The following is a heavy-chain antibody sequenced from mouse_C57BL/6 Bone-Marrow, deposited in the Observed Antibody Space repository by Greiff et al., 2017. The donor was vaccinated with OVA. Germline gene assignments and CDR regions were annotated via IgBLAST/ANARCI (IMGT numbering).Heavy chain of an antibody. V-gene: IGHV6-3*01. CDR1: GFTFSNYW. CDR2: IRLKSDNYAT. J-gene: IGHJ2*01. D-gene: IGHD1-3*01. Sequence: EVQVVESGGGLVQPGGSMKLSCVASGFTFSNYWMNWVRQSPEKGLEWVAQIRLKSDNYATHYAESVKGRFTISRDDSKSSVYLQMNNLRAEDTGIYYCTKLTSPFYFDYWGQGTTLTVSS. CDR3: TKLTSPFYFDY.